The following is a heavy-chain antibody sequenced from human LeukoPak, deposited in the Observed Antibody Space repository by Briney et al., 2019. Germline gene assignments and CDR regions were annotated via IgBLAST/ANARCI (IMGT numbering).Heavy chain of an antibody. CDR1: GFTVSNNY. CDR2: IYSGGNT. J-gene: IGHJ4*02. CDR3: ARDTPFEY. Sequence: GGSLRLSCAASGFTVSNNYMSWVRQAPGKGLEWVSDIYSGGNTHYADSVKGRFTISRDNSKNTLYLQMNSLRAEDTAVYYCARDTPFEYWGQGTLVTVAS. V-gene: IGHV3-53*01.